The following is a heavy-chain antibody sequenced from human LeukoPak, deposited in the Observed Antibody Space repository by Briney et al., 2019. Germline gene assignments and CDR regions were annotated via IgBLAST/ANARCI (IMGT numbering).Heavy chain of an antibody. CDR1: GGSIFRYY. Sequence: SETLSLTCTVSGGSIFRYYWNWIRQPPGKGLDGIGYIYSNGITNYSPSLRSRGTISIATSKNQFSLRLRSVTAADTAIYYCARRAYYDSSGYYPTSGYFDLWGRGTLVTVSS. V-gene: IGHV4-4*08. CDR3: ARRAYYDSSGYYPTSGYFDL. D-gene: IGHD3-22*01. CDR2: IYSNGIT. J-gene: IGHJ2*01.